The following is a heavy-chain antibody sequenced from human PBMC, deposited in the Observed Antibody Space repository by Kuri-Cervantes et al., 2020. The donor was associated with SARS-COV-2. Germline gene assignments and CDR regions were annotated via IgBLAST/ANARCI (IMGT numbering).Heavy chain of an antibody. J-gene: IGHJ5*02. V-gene: IGHV1-2*02. CDR3: ATAPMLLITFGGVIAPSRGNWFDP. CDR1: GYTFTGYY. Sequence: ASVKVSCKASGYTFTGYYMHWVRQAPGQGLEWMGWINPNSGGTNYAQKFQGRVTMTEDTSTDTAYMELSSLRSEDTAVYYCATAPMLLITFGGVIAPSRGNWFDPWGQGTLVTVSS. D-gene: IGHD3-16*02. CDR2: INPNSGGT.